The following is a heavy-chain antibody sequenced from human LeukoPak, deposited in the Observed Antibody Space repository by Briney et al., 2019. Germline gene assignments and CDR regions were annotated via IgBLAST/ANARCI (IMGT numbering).Heavy chain of an antibody. V-gene: IGHV4-39*01. J-gene: IGHJ4*02. CDR3: ARPVSFSYGSYYFDY. Sequence: PSETLSLTCTVSGGSISSSSYYWGWIRQPPGKGLECVGSIYYSGSTYYNPSLKSRATISVDTSKNQFSLKLSSVTAADTAVYYCARPVSFSYGSYYFDYWGQGTLVTVSS. CDR1: GGSISSSSYY. CDR2: IYYSGST. D-gene: IGHD5-18*01.